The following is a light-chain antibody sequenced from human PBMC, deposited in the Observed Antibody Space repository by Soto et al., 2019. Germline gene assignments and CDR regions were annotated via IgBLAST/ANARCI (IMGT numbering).Light chain of an antibody. J-gene: IGKJ4*01. V-gene: IGKV3-20*01. Sequence: EIVLTQSPGTLSLSPGERATLSCRASQSVNQNYLAWYQQKAGQAPRLLVYVASSSATGMPDRFSGSGSGTDFTLTIIRVEREEWALYYCQQYGHSVFTFGGRTKVEIK. CDR2: VAS. CDR1: QSVNQNY. CDR3: QQYGHSVFT.